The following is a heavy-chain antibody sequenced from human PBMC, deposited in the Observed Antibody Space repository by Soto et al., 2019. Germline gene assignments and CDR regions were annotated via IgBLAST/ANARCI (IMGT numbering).Heavy chain of an antibody. Sequence: LRLSCAASGFTFSNYAMHWVRQAPGKGLEWVALTSYDGNNEYYTDSVKGRFTISRDNSKNTLFLQMNSPRPEDTAVYYCAKDKGVFNWATSYFDYWGQGARGTVS. CDR1: GFTFSNYA. V-gene: IGHV3-30*18. D-gene: IGHD1-1*01. CDR3: AKDKGVFNWATSYFDY. J-gene: IGHJ4*02. CDR2: TSYDGNNE.